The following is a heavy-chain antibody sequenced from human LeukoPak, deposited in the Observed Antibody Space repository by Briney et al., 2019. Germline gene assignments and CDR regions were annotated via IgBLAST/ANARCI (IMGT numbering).Heavy chain of an antibody. CDR2: ISNSGSST. J-gene: IGHJ2*01. CDR3: ARWTRVTSSSLRYFDL. D-gene: IGHD6-6*01. V-gene: IGHV3-48*03. Sequence: PGGSLRLSCAASGFTFSSYEMNWVRQAPGKGLDWVSYISNSGSSTYYADSVKGRFTISRDNAKNSLYLQMNSLRAEDTAVYYCARWTRVTSSSLRYFDLWGRGNLITVSS. CDR1: GFTFSSYE.